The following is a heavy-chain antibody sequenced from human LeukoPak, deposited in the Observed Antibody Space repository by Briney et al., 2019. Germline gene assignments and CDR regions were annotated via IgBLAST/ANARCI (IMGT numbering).Heavy chain of an antibody. CDR2: IKQDGSEK. Sequence: GGSLRLSCAASGFTFSSYWMSWVRQAPGKGLEWVANIKQDGSEKYYVDSVKGRFTISRDNAKNSLYLQMNSLRAEDTAVYYCARSPPIYCSGGSCYYFDYWGQGTLVTVSS. CDR3: ARSPPIYCSGGSCYYFDY. J-gene: IGHJ4*02. D-gene: IGHD2-15*01. CDR1: GFTFSSYW. V-gene: IGHV3-7*01.